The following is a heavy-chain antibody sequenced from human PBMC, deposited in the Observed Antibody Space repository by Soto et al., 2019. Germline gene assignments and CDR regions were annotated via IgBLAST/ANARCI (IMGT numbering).Heavy chain of an antibody. D-gene: IGHD3-10*01. CDR2: ISSSGSTI. J-gene: IGHJ5*02. CDR1: GFTFSYYY. V-gene: IGHV3-11*01. CDR3: ASPGGGITMVRGVKGWFDP. Sequence: GGSLRLSCAASGFTFSYYYMSWIRQSPGKGLEWVSYISSSGSTIYYADSVKGRFTISRDNAKNSLYLQMNSLRAEDTAVYYCASPGGGITMVRGVKGWFDPWGQGTLVTVSS.